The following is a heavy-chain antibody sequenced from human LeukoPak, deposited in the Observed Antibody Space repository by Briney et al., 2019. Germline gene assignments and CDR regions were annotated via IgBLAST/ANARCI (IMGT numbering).Heavy chain of an antibody. CDR1: VGSISSGSDY. CDR3: ARVSSGRTDT. CDR2: LSTSGST. Sequence: TSAETLTLTCTVSVGSISSGSDYGSWIPRPAGKGLEWIGRLSTSGSTNYNPSLKSRVTISLDTSKNQFSLRLSSVTAADTAFYSCARVSSGRTDTWGQGNLVTVSS. D-gene: IGHD3-22*01. J-gene: IGHJ5*02. V-gene: IGHV4-61*02.